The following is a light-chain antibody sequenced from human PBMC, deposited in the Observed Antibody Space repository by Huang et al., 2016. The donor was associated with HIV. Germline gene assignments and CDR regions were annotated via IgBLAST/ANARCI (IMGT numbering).Light chain of an antibody. Sequence: DIQMTQSPSSLSTFVGDRVTITCRASQNINTFLHWYQEKPGKAPRLLIYSASSVEHGVPSRFSGSASVTEFTLTVSSVQPDDSATYYCQQTYRTPYTFGQGTKLDI. V-gene: IGKV1-39*01. J-gene: IGKJ2*01. CDR3: QQTYRTPYT. CDR1: QNINTF. CDR2: SAS.